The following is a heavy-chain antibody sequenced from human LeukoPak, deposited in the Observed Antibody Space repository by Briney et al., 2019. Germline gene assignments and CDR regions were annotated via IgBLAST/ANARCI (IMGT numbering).Heavy chain of an antibody. V-gene: IGHV4-39*07. Sequence: SETLSLTCTVSGGSISSSSYYWGWIRQPPGKGLEWIGSIYYSGSTYYNPSLKSRVTISVDTSKNQFSLKLSSVTAADTAVYYCARDQIWLRGFEPWGQGTLVTVSS. CDR1: GGSISSSSYY. J-gene: IGHJ5*02. CDR2: IYYSGST. CDR3: ARDQIWLRGFEP. D-gene: IGHD3-9*01.